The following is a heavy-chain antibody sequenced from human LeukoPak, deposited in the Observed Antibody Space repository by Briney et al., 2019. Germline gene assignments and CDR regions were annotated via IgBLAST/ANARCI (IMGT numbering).Heavy chain of an antibody. CDR1: GFTFSSYW. CDR3: ARGGGVAVAIFDY. CDR2: IKQDGSEK. J-gene: IGHJ4*02. D-gene: IGHD6-19*01. Sequence: PGGSLRLSCAASGFTFSSYWMSWVRQAPGKGLEWVVNIKQDGSEKYYVDSVKGRFTISRDNAKNSLYLQMNSLRAEDTAVYYCARGGGVAVAIFDYWGQGTLVTVSS. V-gene: IGHV3-7*01.